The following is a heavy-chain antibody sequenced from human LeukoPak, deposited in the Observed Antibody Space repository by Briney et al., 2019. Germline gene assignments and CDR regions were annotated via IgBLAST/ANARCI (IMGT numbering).Heavy chain of an antibody. CDR3: ARGGGRMVRGVINEDY. D-gene: IGHD3-10*01. Sequence: GGSLRLSCAASGFTFSSYAMHWVRQAPGKGLEWVAVIWYDGSNKYYADSVKGRFTISRDNSKNTLYLQMNSLRAEDTAVYYCARGGGRMVRGVINEDYWGQGTLVTVSS. CDR2: IWYDGSNK. J-gene: IGHJ4*02. V-gene: IGHV3-33*08. CDR1: GFTFSSYA.